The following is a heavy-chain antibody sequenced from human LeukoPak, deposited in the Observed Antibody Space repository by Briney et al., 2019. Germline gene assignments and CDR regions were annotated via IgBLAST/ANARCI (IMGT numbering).Heavy chain of an antibody. CDR1: GYSISSGYY. V-gene: IGHV4-38-2*02. CDR3: ARVPLGGGYCFDY. J-gene: IGHJ4*02. Sequence: SETLSLTCSVSGYSISSGYYWGWIRQPPGKGLEWIGSIYRSGSTYYNPSLKSRVTISVDTSKNQFSLKLSSVTAADTAVYYCARVPLGGGYCFDYWGQGTLVTVSS. D-gene: IGHD3-16*01. CDR2: IYRSGST.